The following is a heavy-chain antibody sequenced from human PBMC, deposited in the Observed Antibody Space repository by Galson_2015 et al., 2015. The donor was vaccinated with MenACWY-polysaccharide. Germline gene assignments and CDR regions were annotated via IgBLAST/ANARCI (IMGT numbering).Heavy chain of an antibody. CDR3: ARDILDYDFWSGPRDFDI. CDR2: IKQDGSEK. D-gene: IGHD3-3*01. Sequence: SLRLSCAASGFTFSSYWMSWVRQAPGKGLEWVANIKQDGSEKYYVDSVKGRFTISRDNAKNSLYLQMNSLRAEDTAVYYCARDILDYDFWSGPRDFDIWGQGTTVTVSS. CDR1: GFTFSSYW. V-gene: IGHV3-7*01. J-gene: IGHJ3*02.